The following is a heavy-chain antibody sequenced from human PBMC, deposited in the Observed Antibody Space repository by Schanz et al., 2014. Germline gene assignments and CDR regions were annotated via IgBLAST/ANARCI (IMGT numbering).Heavy chain of an antibody. CDR3: ARDGGRDGYNLAFDV. V-gene: IGHV3-7*03. D-gene: IGHD5-12*01. J-gene: IGHJ3*01. CDR2: IKQDGSEK. CDR1: GFTFSSYA. Sequence: EVQLVESGGGLVQPGGSLRFSCAASGFTFSSYAMSWVRQAPGEGLEWVANIKQDGSEKYYVDSVKGRFTISRDNAKNSLYLQMNSLRAEDTAVYFCARDGGRDGYNLAFDVWGQGTLVTVSS.